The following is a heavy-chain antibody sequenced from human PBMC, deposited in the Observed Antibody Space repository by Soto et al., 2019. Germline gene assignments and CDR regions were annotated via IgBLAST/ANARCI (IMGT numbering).Heavy chain of an antibody. D-gene: IGHD3-22*01. CDR1: GLSFSDYY. CDR3: TAVSSGYWDFDY. V-gene: IGHV3-11*01. J-gene: IGHJ4*02. Sequence: GGSLRLSCAASGLSFSDYYMSWIRQAPGKGLEWIAYITSSSSTIYYADSVKGRFTISRNDAKNSLYLQLDSLRAEDTAVYYCTAVSSGYWDFDYWGQGTLVTVSS. CDR2: ITSSSSTI.